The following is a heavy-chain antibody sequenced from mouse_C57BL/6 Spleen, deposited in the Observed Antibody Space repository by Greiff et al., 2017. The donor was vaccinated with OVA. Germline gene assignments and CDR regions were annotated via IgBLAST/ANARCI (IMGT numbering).Heavy chain of an antibody. J-gene: IGHJ4*01. CDR3: ARLGNYGYDRNAMDY. CDR2: IDPSDSYT. V-gene: IGHV1-59*01. Sequence: QVQLQQPGAELVRPGTSVKLSCKASGYTFTSYWMHWVKQRPGQGLEWIGVIDPSDSYTNYNQKFKGKATLTVDTSSSTAYMQLSSLTSEDSAVYYCARLGNYGYDRNAMDYWGQGTSVTVSS. D-gene: IGHD2-2*01. CDR1: GYTFTSYW.